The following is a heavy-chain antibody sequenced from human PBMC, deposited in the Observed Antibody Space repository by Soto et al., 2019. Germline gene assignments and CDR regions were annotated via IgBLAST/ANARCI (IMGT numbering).Heavy chain of an antibody. CDR2: ISPNGDST. CDR3: ARGGDYGDYYFDF. Sequence: EVQLVESGEGLVQPGGSLRLSCAASGFTFSKYPMDWVRQAPGQGLEYVSGISPNGDSTYYADSVKGRFITSRDNSENTLHLQMGSLRPGDMAVYYCARGGDYGDYYFDFWGQGTLVTVSS. J-gene: IGHJ4*02. D-gene: IGHD4-17*01. V-gene: IGHV3-64*02. CDR1: GFTFSKYP.